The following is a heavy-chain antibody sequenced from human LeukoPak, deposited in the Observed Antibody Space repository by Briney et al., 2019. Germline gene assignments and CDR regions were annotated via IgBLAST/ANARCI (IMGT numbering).Heavy chain of an antibody. Sequence: GGSLRLSCAASGFTFSDYYMSWIRQAPGKGLEWVSYISSSGSTIYYADSVKGRFTISRDNAKNSLYLQMNSLRAEDTAVYYRARVFVAMVRGVIRVVDPWGQGTLVTVSS. D-gene: IGHD3-10*01. CDR3: ARVFVAMVRGVIRVVDP. CDR2: ISSSGSTI. CDR1: GFTFSDYY. V-gene: IGHV3-11*04. J-gene: IGHJ5*02.